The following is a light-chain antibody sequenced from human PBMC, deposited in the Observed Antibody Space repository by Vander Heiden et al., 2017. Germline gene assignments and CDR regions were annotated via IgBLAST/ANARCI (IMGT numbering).Light chain of an antibody. CDR3: QSYDSSLSGSRV. V-gene: IGLV1-40*01. CDR2: GNS. J-gene: IGLJ2*01. CDR1: SSNLGAGYD. Sequence: QSVLTQPPSVSGAPGQRVTISCTGSSSNLGAGYDVHWYPQRPGTAPKPLIYGNSNRPSGVPDRFSGSKSGTSASLAITGLQAEDEADYYCQSYDSSLSGSRVFGGGTKLTVL.